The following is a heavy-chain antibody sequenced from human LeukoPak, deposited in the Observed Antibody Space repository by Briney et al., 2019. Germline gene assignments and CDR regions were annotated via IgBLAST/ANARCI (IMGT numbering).Heavy chain of an antibody. D-gene: IGHD3-3*01. CDR3: TTFPSGFDI. J-gene: IGHJ3*02. CDR1: GFTFSSYW. Sequence: AGGSLRLSCAASGFTFSSYWMHWVRQAPGKGPVWVSRISPDGNSALYADSVNGRFTISRDNAMNTLYLQMSSLKTEDTAVYYCTTFPSGFDIWGQGTMVTVSS. V-gene: IGHV3-74*01. CDR2: ISPDGNSA.